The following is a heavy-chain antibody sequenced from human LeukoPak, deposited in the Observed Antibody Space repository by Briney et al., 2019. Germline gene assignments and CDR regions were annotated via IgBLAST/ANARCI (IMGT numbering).Heavy chain of an antibody. Sequence: GGSLRLSCAASGFTFSSYGMHWVRQAPGKGLEWVAVISYDGSNKYYADSVKGRFTISRDNSKNTLYLQMNSLRAEDTAAYYCAKDRCSSTSCYYYFDYWGQGTLVTVSS. CDR3: AKDRCSSTSCYYYFDY. V-gene: IGHV3-30*18. CDR1: GFTFSSYG. J-gene: IGHJ4*02. D-gene: IGHD2-2*01. CDR2: ISYDGSNK.